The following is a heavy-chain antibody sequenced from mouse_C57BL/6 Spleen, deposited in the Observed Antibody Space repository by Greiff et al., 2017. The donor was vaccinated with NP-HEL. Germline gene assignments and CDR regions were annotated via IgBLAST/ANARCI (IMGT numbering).Heavy chain of an antibody. CDR2: IHPNSGST. CDR3: ARTSDDYYFDY. V-gene: IGHV1-64*01. Sequence: QVQLQQSGAELVKPGASVKLSCKASGYTFTSYWMHWVKQRPGQGLEWIGMIHPNSGSTNYNEKFKSKATLTVDKSSSTAYMQLSSLTSEDSAVYYCARTSDDYYFDYWGQGTTLTVSS. CDR1: GYTFTSYW. D-gene: IGHD2-4*01. J-gene: IGHJ2*01.